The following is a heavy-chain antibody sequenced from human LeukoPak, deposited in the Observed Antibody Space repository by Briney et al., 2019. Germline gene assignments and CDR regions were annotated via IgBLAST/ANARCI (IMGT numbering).Heavy chain of an antibody. Sequence: KPSETLSLTCTVSGGSIRSGGYYWTWIRQHPGKGLEWIGYINDSGNIIYNPSLKSRVIISVDTSKNQFSLKLSSVTAADTAVYYCVRDGDYYDSSGSVRAFDIWGQGTMVTVSS. CDR3: VRDGDYYDSSGSVRAFDI. CDR2: INDSGNI. D-gene: IGHD3-22*01. CDR1: GGSIRSGGYY. J-gene: IGHJ3*02. V-gene: IGHV4-31*03.